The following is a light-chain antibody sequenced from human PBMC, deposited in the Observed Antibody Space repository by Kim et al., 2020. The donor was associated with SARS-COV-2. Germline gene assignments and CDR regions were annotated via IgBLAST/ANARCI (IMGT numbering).Light chain of an antibody. CDR2: GAS. J-gene: IGKJ1*01. CDR3: QQYSSSPAT. CDR1: QSVSSNY. V-gene: IGKV3-20*01. Sequence: EIVLTQSPGTLSLSPGERATLSCRASQSVSSNYIAWYQQKPGQAPRLLIYGASSRATGIPDRFSGSGSGTDFTLTITRLEPEDFAVYYCQQYSSSPATFGQGTKVDIK.